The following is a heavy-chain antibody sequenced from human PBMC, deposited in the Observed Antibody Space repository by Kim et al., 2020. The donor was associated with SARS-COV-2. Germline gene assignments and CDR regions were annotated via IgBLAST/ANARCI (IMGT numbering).Heavy chain of an antibody. V-gene: IGHV1-18*04. Sequence: ASVKVSCKASGYTFTSYGISWVRQAPGQGLEWMGWISAYNGNTNYAQKLQGRVTMTTDTSTSTAYMELRSLRSDDTAVYYCARVEEEGVITIFGVVINTGGYFDYWGQGTLVTVSS. CDR1: GYTFTSYG. D-gene: IGHD3-3*01. CDR3: ARVEEEGVITIFGVVINTGGYFDY. CDR2: ISAYNGNT. J-gene: IGHJ4*02.